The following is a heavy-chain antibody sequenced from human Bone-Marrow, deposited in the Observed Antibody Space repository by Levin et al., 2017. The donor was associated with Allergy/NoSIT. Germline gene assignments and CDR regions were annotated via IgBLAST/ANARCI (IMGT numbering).Heavy chain of an antibody. Sequence: GESLKISCKGSGYSFTSYWIGWVRQMPGKGLEWMGIIYPGDSDTRYSPSFQGQVTISADKSISTAYLQWSSLKASDTAMYYCARFLVHTAAGASRGYYFDYWGQGTLVTVSS. V-gene: IGHV5-51*01. CDR2: IYPGDSDT. J-gene: IGHJ4*02. D-gene: IGHD6-13*01. CDR1: GYSFTSYW. CDR3: ARFLVHTAAGASRGYYFDY.